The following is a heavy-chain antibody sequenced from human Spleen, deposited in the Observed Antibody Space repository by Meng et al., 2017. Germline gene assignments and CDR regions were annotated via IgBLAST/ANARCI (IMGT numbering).Heavy chain of an antibody. CDR3: SRESGSSWKGPDY. CDR1: GDSVSSNSAA. J-gene: IGHJ4*02. Sequence: QVQLQQSGPGLVKPPQTLSLTCAISGDSVSSNSAAWNWIRQSPSRGLEWLGRTYYKSKWYNDYAVSVKSRITINPDTSKNHFSLQLNSVTPEDTAVYYCSRESGSSWKGPDYWGQGTLVTVSS. V-gene: IGHV6-1*01. CDR2: TYYKSKWYN. D-gene: IGHD6-13*01.